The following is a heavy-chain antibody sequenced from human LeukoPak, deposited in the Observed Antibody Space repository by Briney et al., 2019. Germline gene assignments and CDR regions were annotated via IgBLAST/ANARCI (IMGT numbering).Heavy chain of an antibody. CDR3: ARANGYCSSTSCYTFDY. J-gene: IGHJ4*02. D-gene: IGHD2-2*02. Sequence: GSSVKVPCKASGGTFSSYAISWVRQAPGQGLEWMGGIIPIFGTANYAQKFQGRVTITADETTSTAYMELSSLRSEDTAVYYCARANGYCSSTSCYTFDYWGQGTLVTVSS. V-gene: IGHV1-69*01. CDR1: GGTFSSYA. CDR2: IIPIFGTA.